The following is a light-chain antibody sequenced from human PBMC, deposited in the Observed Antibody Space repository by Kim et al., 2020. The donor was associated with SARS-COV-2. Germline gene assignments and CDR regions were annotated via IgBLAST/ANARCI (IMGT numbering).Light chain of an antibody. CDR1: QSVSSN. CDR2: GAS. Sequence: EIVMTQSPATLSVSPGERATLSCRASQSVSSNLAWYQQKPGQAPRLLIYGASTGATGIPATFTGSGSGTEFTLTISSLQSEDFAVYYCHQYNDWPLTFGGGTKVEIK. CDR3: HQYNDWPLT. V-gene: IGKV3-15*01. J-gene: IGKJ4*01.